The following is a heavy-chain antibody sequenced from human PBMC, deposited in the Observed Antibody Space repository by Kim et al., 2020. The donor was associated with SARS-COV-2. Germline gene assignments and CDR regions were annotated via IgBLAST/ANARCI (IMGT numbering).Heavy chain of an antibody. J-gene: IGHJ4*02. CDR2: ISSNGGST. V-gene: IGHV3-64D*09. CDR1: GFTFSSYA. CDR3: VKDLSRGVEQQGYDY. D-gene: IGHD3-10*01. Sequence: GGSLRLSCSASGFTFSSYAMHWVRQAPGKGLEYVSAISSNGGSTYYADSVKGRFTISRDNSKNTLYLQMSSLRAEDTAVYYCVKDLSRGVEQQGYDYWGQGTLVTVSS.